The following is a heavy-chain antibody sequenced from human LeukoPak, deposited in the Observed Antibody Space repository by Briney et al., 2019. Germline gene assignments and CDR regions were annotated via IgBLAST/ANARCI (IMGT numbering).Heavy chain of an antibody. V-gene: IGHV4-31*03. J-gene: IGHJ5*01. D-gene: IGHD3-16*02. CDR3: ARGRYSYGWIDS. CDR2: ISDSGST. Sequence: NPSETLSLTCTVSGGSIGTSAYYWNWIRQHPGKGLEWIGFISDSGSTLYNPSLKSRVTISSDTSKNQFSLKLTSVTAADMAVYYCARGRYSYGWIDSWGQGTLVTVSS. CDR1: GGSIGTSAYY.